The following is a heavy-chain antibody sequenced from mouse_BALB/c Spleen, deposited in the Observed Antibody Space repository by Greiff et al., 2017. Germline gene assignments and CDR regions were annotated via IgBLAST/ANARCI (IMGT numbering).Heavy chain of an antibody. CDR3: ARDMGTTVVFDY. D-gene: IGHD1-1*01. CDR2: IRNKANGYTT. V-gene: IGHV7-3*02. J-gene: IGHJ2*01. Sequence: EVKLVESGGGLVQPGGSLRLSCATSGFTFTDYYMSWVRQPPGKALEWLGFIRNKANGYTTEYSASVKGRFTISRDNSQSILYLQMNTLRAEDSATYYCARDMGTTVVFDYWGQGTTLTVSS. CDR1: GFTFTDYY.